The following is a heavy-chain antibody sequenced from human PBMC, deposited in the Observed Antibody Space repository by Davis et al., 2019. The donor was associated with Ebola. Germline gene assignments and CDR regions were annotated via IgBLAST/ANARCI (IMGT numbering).Heavy chain of an antibody. CDR2: IIPIFGTA. V-gene: IGHV1-69*13. D-gene: IGHD2-8*01. CDR3: ARDLIGQDYYYGMDV. J-gene: IGHJ6*02. CDR1: GGTFSSYA. Sequence: SVKVSCKASGGTFSSYAISWVRQAPGQGLEWMGGIIPIFGTANYAQKFQGRVTITADESTSTAYMELSSLRSEDTAVYYCARDLIGQDYYYGMDVWGQGTTVTVSS.